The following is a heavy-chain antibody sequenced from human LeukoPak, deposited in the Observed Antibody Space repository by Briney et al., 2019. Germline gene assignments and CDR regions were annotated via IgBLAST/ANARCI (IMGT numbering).Heavy chain of an antibody. CDR1: AYSISSGYY. J-gene: IGHJ4*02. CDR3: ARPRAGPTKGFDY. V-gene: IGHV4-38-2*01. Sequence: KPSETLSHTCAVSAYSISSGYYWGWIRQPPGKGLEWIGSIYYTGITYYNPSLKSRVTISVDTSKNQFSLKLSSVTTADTAVYYCARPRAGPTKGFDYWGRGTLVTVSS. CDR2: IYYTGIT. D-gene: IGHD2-8*01.